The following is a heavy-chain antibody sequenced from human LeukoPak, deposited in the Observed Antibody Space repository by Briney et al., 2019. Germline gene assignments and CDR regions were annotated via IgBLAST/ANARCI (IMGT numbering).Heavy chain of an antibody. CDR1: GYTFTSYG. Sequence: ASVKVSCKASGYTFTSYGISWVRQAPGQGLEWMGWISAYNGNTNYAQKLQGRVTMTTDTSTSTAYMELRSLRSDDTAVYYCARASRGGGYSSSWYRRGSNWFDPWDQGTLVTVSS. D-gene: IGHD6-13*01. V-gene: IGHV1-18*01. CDR2: ISAYNGNT. CDR3: ARASRGGGYSSSWYRRGSNWFDP. J-gene: IGHJ5*02.